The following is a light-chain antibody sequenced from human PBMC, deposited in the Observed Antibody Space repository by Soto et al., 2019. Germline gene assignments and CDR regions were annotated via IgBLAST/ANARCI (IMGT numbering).Light chain of an antibody. Sequence: IRMSQSLSSVSASVGDRVTITCRASQGISSWLAWYQQKPGKAPKLLIYAASSLESGVPSRFSGSGSGTDFTLTINSLQPEDFATYYSEESASFPLTFGGGTKVDI. CDR3: EESASFPLT. CDR1: QGISSW. J-gene: IGKJ4*01. V-gene: IGKV1-12*01. CDR2: AAS.